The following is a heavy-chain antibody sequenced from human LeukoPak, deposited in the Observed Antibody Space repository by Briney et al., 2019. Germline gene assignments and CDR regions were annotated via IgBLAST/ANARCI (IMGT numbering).Heavy chain of an antibody. Sequence: GGSLRLSCAASGFTFSSYEMNGVRQAPGKGLEWVSYISSSGSTIYYADSVKGRFTISRDNAKNSLYLQMNSLRAEDTAVYYCARVYSSSNYWGQGTLVTVSS. CDR3: ARVYSSSNY. D-gene: IGHD6-6*01. CDR2: ISSSGSTI. CDR1: GFTFSSYE. J-gene: IGHJ4*02. V-gene: IGHV3-48*03.